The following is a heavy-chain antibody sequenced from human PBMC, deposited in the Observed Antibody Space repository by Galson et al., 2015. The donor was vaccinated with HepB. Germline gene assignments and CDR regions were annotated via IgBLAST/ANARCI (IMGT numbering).Heavy chain of an antibody. Sequence: CAISGDSVSSNSAAWNWIRQSPSRGLEWLGRTYYRSKWYNDYAVSVKSRITINPDTSKNQFSLQLNSVTPEDTAVYYCARVDDSSGYYYQQDAFDIWGQGTMVTVSS. D-gene: IGHD3-22*01. V-gene: IGHV6-1*01. J-gene: IGHJ3*02. CDR1: GDSVSSNSAA. CDR3: ARVDDSSGYYYQQDAFDI. CDR2: TYYRSKWYN.